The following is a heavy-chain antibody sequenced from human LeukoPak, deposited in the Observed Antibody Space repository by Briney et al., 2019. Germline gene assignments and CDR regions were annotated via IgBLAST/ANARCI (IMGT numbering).Heavy chain of an antibody. D-gene: IGHD3-3*01. J-gene: IGHJ4*02. Sequence: PGGSLRLSCAASGFTFSSYWMHWVRQAPGKGLVWVSRMNSDGGGTSYADPVKGRFTISTDNAKNTLYLQMNSLRAEDTAVYYCARDRNTDFWSGYYTNFFDSWGQGTLVTVSS. CDR1: GFTFSSYW. V-gene: IGHV3-74*01. CDR3: ARDRNTDFWSGYYTNFFDS. CDR2: MNSDGGGT.